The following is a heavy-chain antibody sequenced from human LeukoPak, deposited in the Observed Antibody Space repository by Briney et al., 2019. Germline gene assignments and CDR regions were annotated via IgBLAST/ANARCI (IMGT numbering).Heavy chain of an antibody. CDR1: GFTFSSYG. CDR2: ISDSGSST. D-gene: IGHD4-17*01. J-gene: IGHJ4*02. V-gene: IGHV3-21*01. CDR3: ARRLRRNYFDY. Sequence: PGGSLRLSCAAFGFTFSSYGMSWVRQAPGKGLEWVSSISDSGSSTYYADSVKGRFTISRDNAKNSLYLQMNSLRAEDTAVYYCARRLRRNYFDYWGQGTLVTVSS.